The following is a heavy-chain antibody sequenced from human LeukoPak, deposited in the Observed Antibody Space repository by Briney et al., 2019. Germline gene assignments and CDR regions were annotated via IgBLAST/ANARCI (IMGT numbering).Heavy chain of an antibody. CDR2: VYHSGST. Sequence: SGTLSLTCAVSGDSINTNHWWGWVRQPPGKGLEGIGEVYHSGSTNYSPSLKSRVTISIDKSKNLSSLNLNFVTAADTAVYFCAREVINSEFDYWGQGILVTVSS. V-gene: IGHV4-4*02. CDR3: AREVINSEFDY. CDR1: GDSINTNHW. D-gene: IGHD3-10*01. J-gene: IGHJ4*02.